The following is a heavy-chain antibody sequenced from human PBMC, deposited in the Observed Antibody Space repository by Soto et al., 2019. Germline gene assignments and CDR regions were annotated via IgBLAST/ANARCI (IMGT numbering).Heavy chain of an antibody. D-gene: IGHD1-20*01. CDR3: ARGGITAVRNYYFDH. V-gene: IGHV4-4*02. CDR2: IHHSGPT. Sequence: QVQLQESGPGLVKPSGTLSLNCKVSGDSISSSEWWSWVRQPPGKGLEWIAEIHHSGPTNYNPSLQGRLTITVDKSTNQSSLRLSTVTAAYTAVYYCARGGITAVRNYYFDHWGQGTLVTVSS. J-gene: IGHJ4*02. CDR1: GDSISSSEW.